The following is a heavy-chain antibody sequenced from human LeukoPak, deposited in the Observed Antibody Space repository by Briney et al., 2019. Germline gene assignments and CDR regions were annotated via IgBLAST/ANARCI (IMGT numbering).Heavy chain of an antibody. J-gene: IGHJ6*03. CDR3: ARDKGKLWSNYYYYYYMDV. V-gene: IGHV3-53*01. D-gene: IGHD5-18*01. Sequence: GGSLRLPCAASGFTVSSNYKSWVRQAPGEGLEWVSVIYSGGSTYYVDSVKGRFTISRDNTKNTLYLQMNSLRAEDTAVYYCARDKGKLWSNYYYYYYMDVWGKGTTVTVSS. CDR2: IYSGGST. CDR1: GFTVSSNY.